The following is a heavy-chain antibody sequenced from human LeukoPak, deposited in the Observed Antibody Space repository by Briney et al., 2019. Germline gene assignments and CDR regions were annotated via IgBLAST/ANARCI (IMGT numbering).Heavy chain of an antibody. CDR1: GYSFTSYW. J-gene: IGHJ3*02. Sequence: GESLKISCKGSGYSFTSYWIGWVRQMPGKGLEWMGIIYPGDSDTRYSPSFQGQVTISADKSISTAYLQWSSLKASDTAMYYCARRDIGPDYYGSGRYDAFDIWGQGTMVTVSS. CDR2: IYPGDSDT. D-gene: IGHD3-10*01. CDR3: ARRDIGPDYYGSGRYDAFDI. V-gene: IGHV5-51*01.